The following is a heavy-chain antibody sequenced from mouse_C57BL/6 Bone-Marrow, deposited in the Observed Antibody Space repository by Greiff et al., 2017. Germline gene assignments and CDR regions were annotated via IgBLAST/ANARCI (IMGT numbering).Heavy chain of an antibody. CDR1: GFTFSSYG. Sequence: EVKLVESGGDLVKPGGSLKLSCAASGFTFSSYGMSWVRQTPDKRLEWVATISSGGSYTYYPDSVKGRFTISRDNANNTLYLQMSSLKSEDTAMYYCARRCLDYWGQGTTLTVSS. V-gene: IGHV5-6*02. CDR2: ISSGGSYT. CDR3: ARRCLDY. J-gene: IGHJ2*01.